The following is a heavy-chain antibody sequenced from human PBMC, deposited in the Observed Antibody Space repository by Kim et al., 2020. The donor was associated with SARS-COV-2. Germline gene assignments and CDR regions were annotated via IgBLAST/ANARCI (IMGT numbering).Heavy chain of an antibody. J-gene: IGHJ4*02. D-gene: IGHD1-7*01. Sequence: GGSLRLSCAASGFTFSSYAMSWVRQAPGKGLEWVSAIGGGGLTTYYADSVKGRFTISRDNSKNTLYLQMNSLRAEDTAVHYCAKNGAGTRNFDYWGQGTL. CDR3: AKNGAGTRNFDY. V-gene: IGHV3-23*01. CDR1: GFTFSSYA. CDR2: IGGGGLTT.